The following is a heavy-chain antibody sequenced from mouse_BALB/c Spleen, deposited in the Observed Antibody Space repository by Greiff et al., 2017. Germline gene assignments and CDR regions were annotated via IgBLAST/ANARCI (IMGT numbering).Heavy chain of an antibody. CDR1: GFTFSSYG. CDR3: ARQSPRAMDY. J-gene: IGHJ4*01. Sequence: EVHLVESGGDLVKPGGSLKLSCAASGFTFSSYGMSWVRQTPDKRLEWVATISSGGSYTYYPDSVKGRFTISRDNAKNTLYLQMSSLKSEDTAMYYCARQSPRAMDYWGQGTSVTVSA. CDR2: ISSGGSYT. V-gene: IGHV5-6*01.